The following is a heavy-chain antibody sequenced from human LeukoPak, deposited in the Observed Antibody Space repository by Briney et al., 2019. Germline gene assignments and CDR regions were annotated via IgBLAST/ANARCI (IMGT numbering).Heavy chain of an antibody. D-gene: IGHD3-10*01. CDR2: ISYSGST. Sequence: SETLSLTCTVSGGSISSYYWSWIRQPPGKGLEWIGYISYSGSTNYNPSLKSRVTISVDTSKNQFSLKLSSVTAADTAVYYCARFFRGSGTPKAFDIWGQGTMVTVSS. CDR3: ARFFRGSGTPKAFDI. V-gene: IGHV4-59*01. CDR1: GGSISSYY. J-gene: IGHJ3*02.